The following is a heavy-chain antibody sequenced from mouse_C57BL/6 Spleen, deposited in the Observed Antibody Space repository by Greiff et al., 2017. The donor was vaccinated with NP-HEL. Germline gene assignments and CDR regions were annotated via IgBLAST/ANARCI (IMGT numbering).Heavy chain of an antibody. CDR3: TRYDAAAYYFDY. J-gene: IGHJ2*01. Sequence: EVQRVESGGGLVQPGGSMKLSCAASGFTFSDAWMDWVRQSPEKGLEWVAEIRNKANNHATYYAESVKGRFTISRDDSKSSVYLQMNSLRAEDTGIYYCTRYDAAAYYFDYWGQGTTLTVSS. CDR2: IRNKANNHAT. V-gene: IGHV6-6*01. CDR1: GFTFSDAW. D-gene: IGHD2-3*01.